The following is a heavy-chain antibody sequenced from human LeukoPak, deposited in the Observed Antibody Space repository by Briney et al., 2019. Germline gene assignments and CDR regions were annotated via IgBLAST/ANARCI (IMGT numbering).Heavy chain of an antibody. CDR1: GGSISSSSYS. CDR3: ARADYSSTWSHYYYYMDV. J-gene: IGHJ6*03. Sequence: PSETLSLTCTVSGGSISSSSYSWGWIRQPPGEGLEWIGSIYYSGSAYYNPSLKSRVTISVDTSKNQFSLKLSSVTPADTAMYYCARADYSSTWSHYYYYMDVWGKGTTVTVSS. D-gene: IGHD6-13*01. CDR2: IYYSGSA. V-gene: IGHV4-39*07.